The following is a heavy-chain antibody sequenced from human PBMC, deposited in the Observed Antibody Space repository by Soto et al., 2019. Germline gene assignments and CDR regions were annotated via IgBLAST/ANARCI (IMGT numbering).Heavy chain of an antibody. CDR3: ARHCRCGRCYTSTIDY. CDR2: IYYSGNT. D-gene: IGHD2-15*01. Sequence: SETLSLTCTVSGGSISSSSYYWGWIRQPPGKGLEWIGSIYYSGNTYYNPSLKSRVTISVDTSKNQFSLKLSSVTAADTAVYYCARHCRCGRCYTSTIDYWGQGTMGTVSS. V-gene: IGHV4-39*01. J-gene: IGHJ4*02. CDR1: GGSISSSSYY.